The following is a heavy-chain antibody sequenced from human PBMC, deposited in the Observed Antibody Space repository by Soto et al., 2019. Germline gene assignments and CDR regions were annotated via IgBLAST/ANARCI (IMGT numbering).Heavy chain of an antibody. J-gene: IGHJ6*02. CDR1: QFTFNIDA. CDR3: ARDNWNGAYYGLDV. D-gene: IGHD1-20*01. Sequence: EVQLLESGGGLVQSGESLTLSCVASQFTFNIDAMTWVRQAPGKGLEWVSSMSGSGASIYYADSVKGRFTISRDKSKKTLYLQMNSLRADDTAVYWCARDNWNGAYYGLDVWGQGTTVTVS. CDR2: MSGSGASI. V-gene: IGHV3-23*01.